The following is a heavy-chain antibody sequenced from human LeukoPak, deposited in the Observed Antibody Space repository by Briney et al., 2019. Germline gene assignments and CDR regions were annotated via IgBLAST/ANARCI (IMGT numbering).Heavy chain of an antibody. J-gene: IGHJ5*02. D-gene: IGHD6-13*01. CDR2: INPNSGGT. V-gene: IGHV1-2*02. CDR3: ARDRTLIAAAGNNWFDP. CDR1: GYTFTGCY. Sequence: ASVKVSCKASGYTFTGCYMHWVRQAPGQGLEWMGWINPNSGGTNYAQKFQGRVTMTRDTCISTAYMELSRLRSDDTAVYYCARDRTLIAAAGNNWFDPWGQGTLVTVSS.